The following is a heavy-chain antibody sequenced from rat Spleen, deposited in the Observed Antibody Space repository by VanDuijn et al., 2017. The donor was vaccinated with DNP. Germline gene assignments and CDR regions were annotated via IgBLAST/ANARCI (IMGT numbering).Heavy chain of an antibody. V-gene: IGHV5-7*01. Sequence: EVQLVESGGGLVQPGRSLKLSCAASGFTFRDYNMAWVRQAPKKGLEWVATIIYDGSDTYYRDYVKGRFTISRDNVKSTLYLQMDSLRSEDTATYYCATRSYDYNYFVFWGQGVMVTVSS. CDR3: ATRSYDYNYFVF. CDR1: GFTFRDYN. CDR2: IIYDGSDT. D-gene: IGHD1-6*01. J-gene: IGHJ2*01.